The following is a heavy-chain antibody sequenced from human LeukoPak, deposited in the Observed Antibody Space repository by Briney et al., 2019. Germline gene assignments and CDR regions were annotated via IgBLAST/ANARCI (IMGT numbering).Heavy chain of an antibody. Sequence: GGSLRLSCAASGFTFSTYWMTWVRQAPGKGLEWVANINQDGTEKNYVDSVKGRFTISRDNAKNSLYLQMNSLRAEDTAVYYCARNMGDYWGKGTLVTVSS. V-gene: IGHV3-7*04. J-gene: IGHJ4*02. CDR3: ARNMGDY. D-gene: IGHD2/OR15-2a*01. CDR1: GFTFSTYW. CDR2: INQDGTEK.